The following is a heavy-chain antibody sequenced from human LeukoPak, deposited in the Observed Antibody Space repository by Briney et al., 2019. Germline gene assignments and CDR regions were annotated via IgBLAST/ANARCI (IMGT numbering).Heavy chain of an antibody. V-gene: IGHV3-7*01. CDR3: VRGGSFDGSRYYPDY. CDR2: INPDGSDI. Sequence: GGSLRLSCVAPGFISSPYWMAWIRQSPGQGLEFVANINPDGSDINYVDSVKGRFTISRDNAKNSLYLQMISLRAEDTAVYYCVRGGSFDGSRYYPDYWGQGTLVTVSS. J-gene: IGHJ4*02. CDR1: GFISSPYW. D-gene: IGHD3-22*01.